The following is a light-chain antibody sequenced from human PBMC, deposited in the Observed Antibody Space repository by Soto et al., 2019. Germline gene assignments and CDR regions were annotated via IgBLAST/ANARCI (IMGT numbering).Light chain of an antibody. Sequence: QSALTQPPSASGSLGQSVTISCTGTGSDVGGYNYVSWYQQHPGKAPKLMIYEVSKRPSGVPDRFSGSKSGNTASLTVSGLQAEDEADYYCSSYAGSNNPVVFGGGTKLTVL. CDR1: GSDVGGYNY. V-gene: IGLV2-8*01. CDR3: SSYAGSNNPVV. CDR2: EVS. J-gene: IGLJ2*01.